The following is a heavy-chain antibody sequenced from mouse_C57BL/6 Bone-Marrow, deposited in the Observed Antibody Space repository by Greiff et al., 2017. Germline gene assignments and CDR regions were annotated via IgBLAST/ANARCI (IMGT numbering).Heavy chain of an antibody. CDR1: GYTFTSYW. D-gene: IGHD1-1*01. CDR2: IDPSDSYT. J-gene: IGHJ1*03. CDR3: ARDGDYYGSSEGYFDV. Sequence: VKLMESGAELVMPGASVKLSCKASGYTFTSYWMHWVKQRPGQGLEWIGEIDPSDSYTNYNQKFKGKSTLTVDKSSSTAYMQLSSLTSEDSAVYYCARDGDYYGSSEGYFDVWGTGTTVTVSS. V-gene: IGHV1-69*01.